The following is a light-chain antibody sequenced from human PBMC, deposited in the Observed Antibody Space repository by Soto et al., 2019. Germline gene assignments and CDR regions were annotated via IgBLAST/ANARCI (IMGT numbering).Light chain of an antibody. Sequence: QSARTQPPSASGSPGQSVTISCTGTSSDVGAYKYVSWYQQYPGKAPKLMIYEVTKRPSGVPDRFSGSKSGNTASLTVSGLQAEDEADYYCTSYVGNDIGVFGGGTKLTVL. CDR2: EVT. J-gene: IGLJ3*02. CDR3: TSYVGNDIGV. CDR1: SSDVGAYKY. V-gene: IGLV2-8*01.